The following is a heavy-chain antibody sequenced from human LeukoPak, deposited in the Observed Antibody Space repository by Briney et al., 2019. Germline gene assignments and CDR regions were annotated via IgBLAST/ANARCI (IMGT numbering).Heavy chain of an antibody. CDR2: TYYSVNT. J-gene: IGHJ5*02. Sequence: SETLSLTCTVSGGSVSSNTYYWGWIRQPPGKGLEWIGTTYYSVNTYYNPSLKSRVTISVDTSKNQFSLKPSSVTAADTAVHYCARGRRELGIPSWGQGTLVTVSS. D-gene: IGHD7-27*01. CDR3: ARGRRELGIPS. CDR1: GGSVSSNTYY. V-gene: IGHV4-39*07.